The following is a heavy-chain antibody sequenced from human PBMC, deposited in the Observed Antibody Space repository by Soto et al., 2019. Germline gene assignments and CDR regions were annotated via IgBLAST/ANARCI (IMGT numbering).Heavy chain of an antibody. CDR2: IYTGGST. Sequence: EVQLIEPGGGLVQPGGSLRLSCAAFGFTVSGNYMSWVRQTPGRGLEWVSFIYTGGSTYYADSVKGRFTISRDNSENTLYLQMNNLRVEDTAVYYCARVSMLRGVISTFDYWGQGTLVTVSS. V-gene: IGHV3-66*01. J-gene: IGHJ4*02. D-gene: IGHD3-10*01. CDR1: GFTVSGNY. CDR3: ARVSMLRGVISTFDY.